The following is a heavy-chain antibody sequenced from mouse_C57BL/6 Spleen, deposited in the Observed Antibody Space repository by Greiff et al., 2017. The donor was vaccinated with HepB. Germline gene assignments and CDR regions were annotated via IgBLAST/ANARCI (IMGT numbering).Heavy chain of an antibody. V-gene: IGHV1-55*01. CDR3: ARRYDSWFAY. CDR1: GYTFTSYW. Sequence: VKLMESGAELVKPGASVKMSCKASGYTFTSYWITWVKQRPGQGLEWIGDIYPGSGSTNYNEKFKSKATLTVDTSSSTAYMQLSSLTSEDSAVYYCARRYDSWFAYWGQGTLVTVSA. J-gene: IGHJ3*01. D-gene: IGHD2-4*01. CDR2: IYPGSGST.